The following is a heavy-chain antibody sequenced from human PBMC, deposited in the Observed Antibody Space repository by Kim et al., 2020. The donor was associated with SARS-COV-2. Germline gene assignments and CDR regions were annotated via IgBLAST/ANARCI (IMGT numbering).Heavy chain of an antibody. CDR3: ATHLIDY. CDR1: GDSVSSNSAA. Sequence: SQTLSLTCAISGDSVSSNSAAWNWIRQSPSRGLEWLGRTYYRSKWFYDCAVSVKGRITINPDTSKNQVSLQLTSISPEDTAVYFCATHLIDYWGQGTLVTVSS. V-gene: IGHV6-1*01. CDR2: TYYRSKWFY. J-gene: IGHJ4*02.